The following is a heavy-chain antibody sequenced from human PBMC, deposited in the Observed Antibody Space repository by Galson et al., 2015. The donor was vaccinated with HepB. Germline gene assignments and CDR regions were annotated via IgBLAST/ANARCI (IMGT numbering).Heavy chain of an antibody. CDR2: INPNSGGT. CDR3: ARVGVPAAIGNYYYYMDV. CDR1: GYTFTGYY. V-gene: IGHV1-2*02. J-gene: IGHJ6*03. D-gene: IGHD2-2*02. Sequence: SVKVSCKASGYTFTGYYMHWVRQAPGQGLEWMGWINPNSGGTNYAQKFQGRVTMTRDTSISTAYMELSRLRSDDTAVYYCARVGVPAAIGNYYYYMDVWGKGTTVTVSS.